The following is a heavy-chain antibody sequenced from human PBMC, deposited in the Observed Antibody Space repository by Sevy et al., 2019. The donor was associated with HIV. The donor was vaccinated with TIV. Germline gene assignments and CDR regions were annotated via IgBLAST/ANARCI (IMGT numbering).Heavy chain of an antibody. D-gene: IGHD1-1*01. Sequence: GGSLRLSCAASGFISSNYGMHWVRQAPGKGLEWVAVVSYDGSTKYYTGSVRGRFSISRDNSKNTVYLQMNSLRVEDTAVYYCAKGSKATGSAFDIWGQGTMVTVSS. J-gene: IGHJ3*02. CDR3: AKGSKATGSAFDI. V-gene: IGHV3-30*18. CDR1: GFISSNYG. CDR2: VSYDGSTK.